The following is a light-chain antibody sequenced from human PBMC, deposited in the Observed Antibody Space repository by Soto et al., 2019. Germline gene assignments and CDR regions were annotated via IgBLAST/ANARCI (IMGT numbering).Light chain of an antibody. Sequence: QSALTQPASVSGSPGQSITISCTGTSSDVGGYNYVSWYQQHPGEAPKLMIFDVSNRPSGVSNRFSGSKSGNTASLTISGLQAEDEADYYCSSYTSSSTVVFGGGTPLTVL. V-gene: IGLV2-14*01. CDR2: DVS. CDR3: SSYTSSSTVV. J-gene: IGLJ2*01. CDR1: SSDVGGYNY.